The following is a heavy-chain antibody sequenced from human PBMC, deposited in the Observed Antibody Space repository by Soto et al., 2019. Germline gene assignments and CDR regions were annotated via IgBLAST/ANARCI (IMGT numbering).Heavy chain of an antibody. CDR1: GGSISSGGYS. J-gene: IGHJ5*02. CDR2: IYHSGST. Sequence: QLQLRESGSGLVKPSQTLSLTCTVSGGSISSGGYSWSWIRQPPGKGLEWIAYIYHSGSTYYNPSPXSXXTISVDRPKNQFSLKLNSVTAADTAVYYCARVPYPWGQGTLVTVSS. V-gene: IGHV4-30-2*01. CDR3: ARVPYP.